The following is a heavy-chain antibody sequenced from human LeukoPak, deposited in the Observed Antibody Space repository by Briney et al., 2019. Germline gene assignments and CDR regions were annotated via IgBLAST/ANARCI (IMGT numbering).Heavy chain of an antibody. Sequence: PSETLSLTCTVSGASISSYYWSWIRQPPGKGLEWIGYISYSGSPNYNPSLKSRVTISADTPKNQFSLNLSSVTAADTAVYYCARVGHIVAAGTYDWWGQGTLVTVSS. D-gene: IGHD6-13*01. J-gene: IGHJ4*02. CDR2: ISYSGSP. CDR1: GASISSYY. CDR3: ARVGHIVAAGTYDW. V-gene: IGHV4-59*08.